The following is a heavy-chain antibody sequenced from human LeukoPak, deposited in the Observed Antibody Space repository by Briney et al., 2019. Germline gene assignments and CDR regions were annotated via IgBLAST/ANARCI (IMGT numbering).Heavy chain of an antibody. D-gene: IGHD3-10*01. Sequence: GGSLRLSCAASGFTFDDYGMSWVRPAPGKGLEWVSGINWNGGSTGYADSVKGRFTISRDNAKNSLYMQMNSLRAEDTALYYCARTITMVRGVIITFYYFDYWGQGTLVTVSS. CDR2: INWNGGST. J-gene: IGHJ4*02. CDR1: GFTFDDYG. V-gene: IGHV3-20*04. CDR3: ARTITMVRGVIITFYYFDY.